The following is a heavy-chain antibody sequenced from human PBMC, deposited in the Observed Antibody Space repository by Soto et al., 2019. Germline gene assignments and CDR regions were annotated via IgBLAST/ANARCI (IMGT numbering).Heavy chain of an antibody. D-gene: IGHD2-15*01. CDR1: GYTFTSYG. CDR2: ISAYNGNT. Sequence: ASVKVSCKASGYTFTSYGISWVRQAPGQGLEWMGWISAYNGNTNYAQKLQGRVTMTTDTSTSTAYMELRSLRSDDTAVYYCARDRGYCSGGSCYPPFYYGMDVWGQGTTVTVSS. J-gene: IGHJ6*02. CDR3: ARDRGYCSGGSCYPPFYYGMDV. V-gene: IGHV1-18*01.